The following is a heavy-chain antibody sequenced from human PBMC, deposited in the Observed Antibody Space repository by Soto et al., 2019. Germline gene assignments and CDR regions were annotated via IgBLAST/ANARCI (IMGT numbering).Heavy chain of an antibody. CDR2: ISSGNSYI. D-gene: IGHD3-9*01. CDR3: ATQMDYTLLTGYRPFDY. Sequence: GGSLRLSCAVSGFTFSSYSMNWVRQAPGKGLEWVSSISSGNSYIYYADSVRGRFTVSRDNAKSSLYLQMNSLRAEDTAVYYCATQMDYTLLTGYRPFDYWGQGTLVTVYS. J-gene: IGHJ4*02. CDR1: GFTFSSYS. V-gene: IGHV3-21*01.